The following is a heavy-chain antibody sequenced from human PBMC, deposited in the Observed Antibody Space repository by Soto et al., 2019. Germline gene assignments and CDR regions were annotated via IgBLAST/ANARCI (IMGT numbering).Heavy chain of an antibody. CDR2: IYRGNGNT. V-gene: IGHV1-3*01. CDR1: GYTFTSYD. J-gene: IGHJ4*02. D-gene: IGHD3-16*01. Sequence: ASVKVSCKASGYTFTSYDMSWVRQAPGQRLEWMGWIYRGNGNTKYSQKFQGRVTITWDTSASTAYMELSSLRSEDTAVYYCTRNGGGLDYWGQGTLVTVSS. CDR3: TRNGGGLDY.